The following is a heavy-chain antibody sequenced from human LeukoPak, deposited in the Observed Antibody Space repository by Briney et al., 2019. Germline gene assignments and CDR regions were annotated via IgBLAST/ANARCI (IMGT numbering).Heavy chain of an antibody. CDR1: GLTISGYW. D-gene: IGHD5-18*01. V-gene: IGHV3-74*01. CDR3: TRARGNSYGYFDQ. J-gene: IGHJ4*02. Sequence: GGSLRLSCAASGLTISGYWMHWVRQGPGKGLLWVSRINGDASSTSYADSVKGRFTISRDNAKNTLYLQMNSLRAEDTGVYYCTRARGNSYGYFDQWGQGTLVTVSS. CDR2: INGDASST.